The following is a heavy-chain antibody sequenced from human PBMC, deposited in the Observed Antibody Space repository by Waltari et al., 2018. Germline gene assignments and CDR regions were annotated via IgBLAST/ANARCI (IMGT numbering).Heavy chain of an antibody. Sequence: EVQLVESGGGLVQPGGSLRLSCAASGFTFRSYGINCVRQAPGKGLEGISYISGSGTTIDYADSVKGRFTIARDDAENSLYLQMNSLRAEDTALYYCARRFDSWGQGTRVTVSS. CDR1: GFTFRSYG. J-gene: IGHJ4*02. CDR3: ARRFDS. V-gene: IGHV3-48*03. CDR2: ISGSGTTI.